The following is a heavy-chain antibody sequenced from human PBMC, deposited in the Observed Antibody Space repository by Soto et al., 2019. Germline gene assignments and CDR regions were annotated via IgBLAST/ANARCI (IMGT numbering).Heavy chain of an antibody. J-gene: IGHJ6*02. Sequence: GGSLRLSCAASGFTFSSYAMSWVRQAPGKGLEWVSAISGSGGSTYYADSVKGRFTISRDNSKNTLYLQMNSLRAEDTAVYYCAKECPDGGEYYYYYGMDVWGQGTTVTVSS. CDR2: ISGSGGST. CDR3: AKECPDGGEYYYYYGMDV. V-gene: IGHV3-23*01. CDR1: GFTFSSYA. D-gene: IGHD4-17*01.